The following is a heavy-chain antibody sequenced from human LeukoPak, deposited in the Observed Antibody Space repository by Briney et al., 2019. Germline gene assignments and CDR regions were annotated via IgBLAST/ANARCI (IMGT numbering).Heavy chain of an antibody. J-gene: IGHJ3*02. V-gene: IGHV3-74*01. CDR3: ARAPPSNGYSYHFDI. CDR2: IYIDGTGI. D-gene: IGHD5-18*01. CDR1: GFTFSKYW. Sequence: PGGSLRLSCAASGFTFSKYWMHWVRQAPGKGLGWVSRIYIDGTGIVYAGSVKGRFIISRDNAKNTLYLQMNSLRVEDTAVYYCARAPPSNGYSYHFDIWGQGTMVTVSS.